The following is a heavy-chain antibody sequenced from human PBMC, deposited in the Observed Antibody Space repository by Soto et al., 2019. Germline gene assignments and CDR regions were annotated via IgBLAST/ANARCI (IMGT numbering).Heavy chain of an antibody. CDR3: ARDHGNSPEYFAY. V-gene: IGHV4-4*02. D-gene: IGHD1-7*01. CDR2: IYHSGST. J-gene: IGHJ4*02. CDR1: GGSISSSNW. Sequence: QVQLQESVPGLVKPSGTLSLTCAVSGGSISSSNWWSWVRQPPGKGLEWIGEIYHSGSTNYNPSLKRRATLSVDKSKNQFSLTLRSVTAADKAVYYCARDHGNSPEYFAYWGQGTLVTVSS.